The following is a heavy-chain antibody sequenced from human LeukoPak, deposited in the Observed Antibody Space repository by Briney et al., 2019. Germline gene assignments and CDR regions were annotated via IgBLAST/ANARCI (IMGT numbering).Heavy chain of an antibody. D-gene: IGHD3-22*01. CDR3: AADYDSTGYIDY. V-gene: IGHV4-59*01. Sequence: SETLSLTCTVFGGSMNNYYWSWIRQPPGKGLVWIGYISYSGSTIYNPSLKSRVTISLDTSKNQFSLELTSVTAADTAVYYCAADYDSTGYIDYWGQGTLVTVS. CDR2: ISYSGST. J-gene: IGHJ4*02. CDR1: GGSMNNYY.